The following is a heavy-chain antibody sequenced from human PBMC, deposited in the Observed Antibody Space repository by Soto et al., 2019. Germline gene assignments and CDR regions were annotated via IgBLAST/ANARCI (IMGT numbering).Heavy chain of an antibody. CDR2: IYYSGST. CDR3: ARVPSP. Sequence: SETLSLTYTVAGGSISGYGWSWIRQPPGKGLEWIGYIYYSGSTNYNPSLKSRVTISVDRSKNQFSLKLSSVTAADTAVYYCARVPSPWGQGTLVTVSS. J-gene: IGHJ5*02. CDR1: GGSISGYG. V-gene: IGHV4-59*12.